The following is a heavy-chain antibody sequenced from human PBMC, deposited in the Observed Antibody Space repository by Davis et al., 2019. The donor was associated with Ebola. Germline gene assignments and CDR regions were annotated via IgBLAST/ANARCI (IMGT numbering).Heavy chain of an antibody. Sequence: PGGSLRLSCAASGFTFSTYSMSWVRQAPGKGLEWVSSISSDSDYIYYADSAKGRFTISRGNAKNSLYLQMNSLRAEDTAVYYCAKDRGIKWDIVVVVAGYFGVWGKGTTVTVSS. CDR1: GFTFSTYS. D-gene: IGHD2-15*01. J-gene: IGHJ6*04. CDR2: ISSDSDYI. V-gene: IGHV3-21*04. CDR3: AKDRGIKWDIVVVVAGYFGV.